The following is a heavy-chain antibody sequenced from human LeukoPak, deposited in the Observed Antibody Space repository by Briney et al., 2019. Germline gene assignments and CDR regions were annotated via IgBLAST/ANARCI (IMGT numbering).Heavy chain of an antibody. Sequence: GGSLRLSCAASGFTFSSYAMGWVRQAPGKGLEWVSAISGSGGSTYYADSVKGRFTISRDNSKNTLYLQMNSLRAGDTAVYYCAKAYSSGWYDYWGQGTLVTVSS. CDR1: GFTFSSYA. V-gene: IGHV3-23*01. D-gene: IGHD6-19*01. J-gene: IGHJ4*02. CDR3: AKAYSSGWYDY. CDR2: ISGSGGST.